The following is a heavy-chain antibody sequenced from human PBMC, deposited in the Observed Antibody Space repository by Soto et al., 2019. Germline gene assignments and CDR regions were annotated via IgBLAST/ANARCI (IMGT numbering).Heavy chain of an antibody. J-gene: IGHJ6*02. V-gene: IGHV5-10-1*01. Sequence: GESLKISCKGSGDSFTSYWISWVRQMPGKGLEWMGRIDPSDSYTNYSPSFQGHVTISADKSISTAYLQWSSLKASDTAMYYCASGIAAAGTHYGMDVWGQGTTVTVSS. CDR2: IDPSDSYT. D-gene: IGHD6-13*01. CDR3: ASGIAAAGTHYGMDV. CDR1: GDSFTSYW.